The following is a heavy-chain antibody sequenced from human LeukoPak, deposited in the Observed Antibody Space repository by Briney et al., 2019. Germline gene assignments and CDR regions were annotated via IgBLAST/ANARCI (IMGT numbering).Heavy chain of an antibody. Sequence: GGSLRLSCAASGLTFSSYSMNWVRQAPGKGLEWVSYISSSSSTIYYADSVKGRFTISRDNAKNSLYLQMNSLRAEDTAVYYCASGTAEDYYMDVWGKGTTVTVS. V-gene: IGHV3-48*01. D-gene: IGHD6-13*01. CDR3: ASGTAEDYYMDV. CDR2: ISSSSSTI. CDR1: GLTFSSYS. J-gene: IGHJ6*03.